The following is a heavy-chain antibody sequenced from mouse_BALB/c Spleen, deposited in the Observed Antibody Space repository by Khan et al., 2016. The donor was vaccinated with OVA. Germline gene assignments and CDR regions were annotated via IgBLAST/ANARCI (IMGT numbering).Heavy chain of an antibody. J-gene: IGHJ4*01. V-gene: IGHV3-2*02. CDR2: ISYSGST. Sequence: EVKLLESGPGLVKPSQSLSLTCTVTGYSITSNYAWNWLRQFPGNKLEWMGYISYSGSTSYNPSLKSRISITRDTSKNQFFLQLNSVTTEDTATYYCARKNYYDYAVDYWGQGTSVTVSS. CDR3: ARKNYYDYAVDY. D-gene: IGHD1-1*01. CDR1: GYSITSNYA.